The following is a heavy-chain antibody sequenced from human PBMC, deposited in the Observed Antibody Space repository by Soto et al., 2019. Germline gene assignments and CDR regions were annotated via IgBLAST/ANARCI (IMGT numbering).Heavy chain of an antibody. CDR2: TYYRSKWYN. CDR3: ARVQYYDFWSGYYSYYFDY. V-gene: IGHV6-1*01. J-gene: IGHJ4*02. Sequence: SQSLPLTCAIPGDSVSSNSAAWNWIRQSPSRGLEWLGRTYYRSKWYNDYAVSVKSRITINPDTSKNQFSLQLNSVTPEDTAVYYCARVQYYDFWSGYYSYYFDYWGQGTLVTVSS. D-gene: IGHD3-3*01. CDR1: GDSVSSNSAA.